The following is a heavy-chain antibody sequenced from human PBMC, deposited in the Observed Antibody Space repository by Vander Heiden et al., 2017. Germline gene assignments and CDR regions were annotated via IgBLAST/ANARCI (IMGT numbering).Heavy chain of an antibody. CDR1: GFTFSTYA. CDR2: INESGGSA. J-gene: IGHJ5*02. Sequence: EVQLFESGGGLVQPGGSLRLSCAASGFTFSTYAMSWVRQAPGKGLEWLSRINESGGSAYYADSVKGRFTISRDNSKNTLYLQMNSLRAEDTAVYYCAKSHCSGTSCYGRRFDPWGQGTLVTVSS. CDR3: AKSHCSGTSCYGRRFDP. D-gene: IGHD2-2*01. V-gene: IGHV3-23*01.